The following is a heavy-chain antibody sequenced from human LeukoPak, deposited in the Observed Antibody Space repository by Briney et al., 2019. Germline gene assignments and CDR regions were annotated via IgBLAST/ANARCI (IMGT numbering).Heavy chain of an antibody. D-gene: IGHD3-10*01. V-gene: IGHV3-49*04. CDR1: GFTFGDYA. J-gene: IGHJ4*02. Sequence: GGSLRLSCTASGFTFGDYAMSWVRQAPGKGLEWVGFIRSKAYGGTTEYAASVKGRFTISRDDSKSIAYLQMNSLKTEDTAVYYCTRDAESIWFGEFNYWGQGTLVTVSS. CDR3: TRDAESIWFGEFNY. CDR2: IRSKAYGGTT.